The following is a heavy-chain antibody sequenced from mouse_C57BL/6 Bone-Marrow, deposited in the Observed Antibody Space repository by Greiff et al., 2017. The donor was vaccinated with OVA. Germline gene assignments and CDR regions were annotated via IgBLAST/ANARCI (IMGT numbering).Heavy chain of an antibody. CDR3: TREGDGYSYAMDY. J-gene: IGHJ4*01. D-gene: IGHD2-3*01. CDR2: IDPETGGT. V-gene: IGHV1-15*01. Sequence: QVQLQQSGAELVRPGASVTLSCKASGYTFTDYEMHWVKQTPVHGLEWIGAIDPETGGTAYNQKFKGKAILTADKSSSTAYMELRSLTSEDSAVYYCTREGDGYSYAMDYWGQGTSVTVSS. CDR1: GYTFTDYE.